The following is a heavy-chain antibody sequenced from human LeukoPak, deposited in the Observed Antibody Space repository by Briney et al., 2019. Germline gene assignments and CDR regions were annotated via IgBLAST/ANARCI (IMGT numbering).Heavy chain of an antibody. CDR3: ARELISTTWRGNRSYFDL. V-gene: IGHV3-23*01. Sequence: GGSLRLSCAASGFTFSTYTMYWVRQPPGKGLEWVSIIGGSGGDIHYADSVKGRFTISRDNSKNTLYLQMNSLRAEDTAVYYCARELISTTWRGNRSYFDLWGRGTLVTVSS. J-gene: IGHJ2*01. CDR2: IGGSGGDI. D-gene: IGHD1-1*01. CDR1: GFTFSTYT.